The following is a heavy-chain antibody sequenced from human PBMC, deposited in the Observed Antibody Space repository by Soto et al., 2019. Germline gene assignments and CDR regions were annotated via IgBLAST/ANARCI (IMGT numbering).Heavy chain of an antibody. CDR1: GFTFSSYG. J-gene: IGHJ6*02. D-gene: IGHD5-12*01. CDR2: ISYDGSNK. V-gene: IGHV3-30*18. CDR3: AKVRATNYYYYGMDV. Sequence: PGGSLRLSCAASGFTFSSYGMQWVRHAPGKGLEWVAVISYDGSNKYYADSVKGRFTISRDNSKNTLYLQMNSLRAEDTAVYYCAKVRATNYYYYGMDVWGQGTTVTVSS.